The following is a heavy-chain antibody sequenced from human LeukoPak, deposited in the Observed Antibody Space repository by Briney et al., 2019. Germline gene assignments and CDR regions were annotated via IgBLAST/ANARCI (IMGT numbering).Heavy chain of an antibody. Sequence: ASVKVSCKASGGTFSSYTISWVRQAPGQGLEWMGRIIPILGIANYAQKFQGRVTITADKSTSTAYMELSRLRSEDTAVYYCARDLLSAGATLGLGYWGQGTLVTVSS. CDR1: GGTFSSYT. CDR3: ARDLLSAGATLGLGY. D-gene: IGHD1-26*01. J-gene: IGHJ4*02. V-gene: IGHV1-69*04. CDR2: IIPILGIA.